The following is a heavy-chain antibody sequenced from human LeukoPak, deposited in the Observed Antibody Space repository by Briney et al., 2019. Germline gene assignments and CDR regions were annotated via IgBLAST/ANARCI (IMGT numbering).Heavy chain of an antibody. J-gene: IGHJ4*02. CDR3: ARDDRRSGGYIPFDY. D-gene: IGHD5-12*01. CDR2: INPSGGST. CDR1: GYTFTSYY. Sequence: ASVKVSCKASGYTFTSYYMHWVRQAPGQGLEWMGIINPSGGSTSYAQKFQGRVTMTRDTSTSTVYMELSSLRSEDTAVYYCARDDRRSGGYIPFDYWGQGTLVTVSS. V-gene: IGHV1-46*01.